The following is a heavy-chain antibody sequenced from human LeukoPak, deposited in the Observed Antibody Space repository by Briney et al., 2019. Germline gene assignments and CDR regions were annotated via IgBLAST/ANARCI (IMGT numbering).Heavy chain of an antibody. CDR3: ASPLLWFGDTHAFDI. V-gene: IGHV3-13*01. D-gene: IGHD3-10*01. CDR2: IGTAGDT. Sequence: GGSLRLSCAACGFTFSSYDMHWVRQATGKGLEWVSAIGTAGDTYYPGSVKGRFTISRDNAKNSLYLQMNSLRAEDTAVYYCASPLLWFGDTHAFDIWGQGTMVTVSS. CDR1: GFTFSSYD. J-gene: IGHJ3*02.